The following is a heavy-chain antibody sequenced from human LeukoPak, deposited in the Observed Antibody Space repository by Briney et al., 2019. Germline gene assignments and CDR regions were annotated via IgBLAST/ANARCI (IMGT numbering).Heavy chain of an antibody. CDR1: GGSFSGYY. CDR3: ARRSSSGWSDNWFDP. V-gene: IGHV4-34*01. CDR2: IYHSGST. D-gene: IGHD6-19*01. Sequence: SETLSLTCAVYGGSFSGYYWSWIRQPPGKGLEWIGSIYHSGSTYYNPSLKSRVTISVDTSKNQFSLKLSSVTAADTAVYYCARRSSSGWSDNWFDPWGQGTLVTVSS. J-gene: IGHJ5*02.